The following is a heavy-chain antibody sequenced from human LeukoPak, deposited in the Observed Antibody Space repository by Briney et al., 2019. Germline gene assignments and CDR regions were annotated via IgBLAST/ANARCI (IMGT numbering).Heavy chain of an antibody. CDR2: IKQDGSEK. D-gene: IGHD3-9*01. J-gene: IGHJ3*02. V-gene: IGHV3-7*01. Sequence: PGGSLRLSCAASGSTFSSYWMSWVRQAPGKGLEWVANIKQDGSEKYYVDSVKGRFTISRDNAKNSLYLQMNSLRAEDTAVYYCARGVLRYFDWLFPVAFDIWGQGTMVTVSS. CDR1: GSTFSSYW. CDR3: ARGVLRYFDWLFPVAFDI.